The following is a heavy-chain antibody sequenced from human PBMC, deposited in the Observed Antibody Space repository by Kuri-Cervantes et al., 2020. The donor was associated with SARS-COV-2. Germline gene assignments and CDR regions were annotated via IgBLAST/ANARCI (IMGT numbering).Heavy chain of an antibody. CDR3: ARESLSPSRGTVGATVDFDY. CDR2: ISGSGGST. Sequence: GGSLRLSCAASGFTFSSYAMSWVRQAPGKGLEWVSAISGSGGSTYYADSVKGRFTISRDNSKNTLYLQMNSLRAEDTAVYYCARESLSPSRGTVGATVDFDYWGQGTLVTVSS. J-gene: IGHJ4*02. D-gene: IGHD1-26*01. CDR1: GFTFSSYA. V-gene: IGHV3-23*01.